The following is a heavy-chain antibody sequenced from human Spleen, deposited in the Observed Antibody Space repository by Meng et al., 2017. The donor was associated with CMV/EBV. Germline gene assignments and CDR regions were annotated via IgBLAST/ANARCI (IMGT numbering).Heavy chain of an antibody. CDR2: INPTDGIT. Sequence: ASVNVSCKASGYTFTYYYMHWVRQAPGQGLEWMGMINPTDGITNYAQRFQGRVTVTRDTSTGTVYMELRSLRSEDTAVYYCTRGPYTYSGTPHPDYWGQGTLVTVSS. D-gene: IGHD1-26*01. J-gene: IGHJ4*02. V-gene: IGHV1-46*01. CDR1: GYTFTYYY. CDR3: TRGPYTYSGTPHPDY.